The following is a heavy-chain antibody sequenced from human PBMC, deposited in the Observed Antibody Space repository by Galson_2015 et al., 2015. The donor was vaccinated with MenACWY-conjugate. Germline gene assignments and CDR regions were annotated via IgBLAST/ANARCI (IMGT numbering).Heavy chain of an antibody. CDR3: ARLNADRYNIYGMDV. CDR1: GGSISSSHW. CDR2: IYHSGST. Sequence: SETLSLTCAVSGGSISSSHWWSWVRQSPGKGLEWIGEIYHSGSTNYDPSPKTRVTISVDKSNNQFSLKLSSVTAADTAMYYCARLNADRYNIYGMDVWGQGTTVTVSS. V-gene: IGHV4-4*02. D-gene: IGHD1-14*01. J-gene: IGHJ6*02.